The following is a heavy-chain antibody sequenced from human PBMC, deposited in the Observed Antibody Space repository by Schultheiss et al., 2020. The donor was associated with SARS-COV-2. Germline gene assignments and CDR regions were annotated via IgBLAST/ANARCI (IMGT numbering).Heavy chain of an antibody. CDR1: GGSFSGYY. V-gene: IGHV4-34*01. D-gene: IGHD6-13*01. CDR2: IYYSGST. Sequence: SQTLSLTCAVYGGSFSGYYWSWIRQPPGKGLEWIGSIYYSGSTYYNPSLKSRVTISVDTSKNQFSLKLSSVTAADTAVYYCARGYRIAAAGTGGSYYYYYGMDVWGQGTTVTVSS. J-gene: IGHJ6*02. CDR3: ARGYRIAAAGTGGSYYYYYGMDV.